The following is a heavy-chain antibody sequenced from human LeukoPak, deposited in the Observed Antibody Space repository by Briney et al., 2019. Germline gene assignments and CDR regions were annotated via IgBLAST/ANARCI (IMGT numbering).Heavy chain of an antibody. J-gene: IGHJ4*02. D-gene: IGHD3-9*01. Sequence: SETLSLTCSVSGDSMSHHYWSWIRQPPGKGLEWMGYIYYSGSTNYNPSLKSRVTISVDTSKNQFSLKLRSVTAADTAVYFCARSGDILTAYYYYFDYWGQGTLVTVSS. CDR2: IYYSGST. V-gene: IGHV4-59*08. CDR3: ARSGDILTAYYYYFDY. CDR1: GDSMSHHY.